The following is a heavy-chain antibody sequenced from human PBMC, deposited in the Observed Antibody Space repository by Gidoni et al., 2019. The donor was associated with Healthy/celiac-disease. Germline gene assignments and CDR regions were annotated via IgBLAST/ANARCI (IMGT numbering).Heavy chain of an antibody. CDR1: GFPFSSYW. J-gene: IGHJ4*02. V-gene: IGHV3-7*03. D-gene: IGHD5-18*01. CDR2: IKQDGSEK. Sequence: EVQLVASGGGLVQPGGSLRLSCAASGFPFSSYWMSWGRQAPGKGREWVANIKQDGSEKYYVDSVKGRFTISRDNAKNSLYLQMNSLRAEDTAVYYCARSVIGYSYGYGYWGQGTLVTVSS. CDR3: ARSVIGYSYGYGY.